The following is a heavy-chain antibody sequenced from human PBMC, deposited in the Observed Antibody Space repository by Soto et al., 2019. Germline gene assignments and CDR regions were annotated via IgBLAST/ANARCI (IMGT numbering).Heavy chain of an antibody. CDR2: IYYSGST. D-gene: IGHD3-9*01. Sequence: SETRSLTCTVSGVSISKYYWSWIRQPPGKGLEYIGYIYYSGSTNYNPSLKSRVTISVDTSKNQFSLKLNSVTAADTAVYYCARHRTGLDSWGQGTLVTSPQ. V-gene: IGHV4-59*08. J-gene: IGHJ4*02. CDR1: GVSISKYY. CDR3: ARHRTGLDS.